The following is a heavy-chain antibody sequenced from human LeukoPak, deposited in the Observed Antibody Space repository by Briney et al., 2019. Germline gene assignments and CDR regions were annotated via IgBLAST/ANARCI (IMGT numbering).Heavy chain of an antibody. CDR1: GGTFSSYA. Sequence: SVKVSCKASGGTFSSYAISWVRQAPGQGLEWMGGIIPIFGTANYAQKFQGRVTITADESTSTAYMELSSLRAEDTAVYYCARVRGHIVVVYYYYYMDVWGKGTTVTVSS. CDR3: ARVRGHIVVVYYYYYMDV. J-gene: IGHJ6*03. CDR2: IIPIFGTA. D-gene: IGHD2-21*01. V-gene: IGHV1-69*01.